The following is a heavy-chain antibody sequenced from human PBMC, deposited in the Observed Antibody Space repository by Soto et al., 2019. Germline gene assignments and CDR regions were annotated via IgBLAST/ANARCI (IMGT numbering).Heavy chain of an antibody. CDR3: AREDDFWSGPANYYYYMDV. D-gene: IGHD3-3*01. J-gene: IGHJ6*03. CDR2: INAGNGKT. V-gene: IGHV1-3*01. Sequence: QVQLVQSGAEVKKPGASVKVSCKASGYTFTSYAMHWVRQAPGQRLEWMGWINAGNGKTKYSQKFQGRVTITRDTAASTAYMELSSLRSEDTAVYYCAREDDFWSGPANYYYYMDVWGKGTTVTVSS. CDR1: GYTFTSYA.